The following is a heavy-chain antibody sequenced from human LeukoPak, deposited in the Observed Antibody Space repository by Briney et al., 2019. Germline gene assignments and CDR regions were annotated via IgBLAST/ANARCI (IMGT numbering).Heavy chain of an antibody. Sequence: SETLSLTCSLSGPSISSSSYYWGWILHPPWKGLEWIGSIYYTGSSYYNPALKNRLTISVDTSKNQLSVKLSSVTAADTAVYYCARQAYRGSQKLIWGQGTLVTVSS. CDR1: GPSISSSSYY. V-gene: IGHV4-39*01. CDR3: ARQAYRGSQKLI. D-gene: IGHD3-16*01. J-gene: IGHJ4*02. CDR2: IYYTGSS.